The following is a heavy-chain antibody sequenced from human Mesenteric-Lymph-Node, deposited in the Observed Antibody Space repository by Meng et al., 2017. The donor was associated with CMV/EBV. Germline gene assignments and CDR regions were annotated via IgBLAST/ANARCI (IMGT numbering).Heavy chain of an antibody. V-gene: IGHV3-33*01. CDR2: IWNDGSKK. Sequence: LTLRDNGFQWVRQAPGKGLEWVAVIWNDGSKKYYADSAKGRFTISRDDSKNTLYLQMDSLRAEDTALYYCAREVGGDGKDVIGWFDLWGQGTLVTVSS. CDR3: AREVGGDGKDVIGWFDL. CDR1: LTLRDNG. D-gene: IGHD3-16*02. J-gene: IGHJ5*02.